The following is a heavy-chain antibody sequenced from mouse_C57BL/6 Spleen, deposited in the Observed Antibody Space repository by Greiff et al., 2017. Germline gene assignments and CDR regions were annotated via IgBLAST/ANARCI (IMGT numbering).Heavy chain of an antibody. CDR2: MSPGDGDT. CDR1: GYAFSSSW. CDR3: CGYSPCAY. Sequence: VQLQQSGPELVKPGASVKISCKASGYAFSSSWMNWVKQRPGNGLEWIGRMSPGDGDTNYNGKFKGKDTLTADKSSITAYMKLSSLTSEDSAVYFWCGYSPCAYWGQGTLVTVSA. V-gene: IGHV1-82*01. J-gene: IGHJ3*01. D-gene: IGHD2-3*01.